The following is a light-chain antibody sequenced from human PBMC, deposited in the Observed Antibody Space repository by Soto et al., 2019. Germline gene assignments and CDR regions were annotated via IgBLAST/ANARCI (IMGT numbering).Light chain of an antibody. Sequence: IQMTQSPSSLPATVGDRVTITCRSSHGISDYLAWFQQQPGKAPKSLIYAASILQSGVPPRFSGGGSGTDFTLTITSLQPEDFSTYYCQQYKNYPRTFGGGTKVEI. CDR3: QQYKNYPRT. J-gene: IGKJ4*01. CDR2: AAS. V-gene: IGKV1-16*01. CDR1: HGISDY.